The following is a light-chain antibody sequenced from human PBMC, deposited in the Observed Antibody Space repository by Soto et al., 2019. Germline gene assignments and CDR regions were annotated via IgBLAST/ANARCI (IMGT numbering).Light chain of an antibody. CDR3: QQYNNWHQVT. Sequence: DIVLTQSPATLSVSLGERVSLSCRASQIISSNLAWYQQKPGQIPRLLIYGASARAAGIPARFSGSGSGTAFTLTIISLQSEDVAVYYCQQYNNWHQVTFGPGTKVDV. CDR1: QIISSN. V-gene: IGKV3-15*01. J-gene: IGKJ3*01. CDR2: GAS.